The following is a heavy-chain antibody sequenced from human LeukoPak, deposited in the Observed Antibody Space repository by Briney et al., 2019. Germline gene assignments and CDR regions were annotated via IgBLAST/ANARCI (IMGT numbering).Heavy chain of an antibody. D-gene: IGHD3-10*01. V-gene: IGHV3-53*01. J-gene: IGHJ5*02. CDR1: GFTFSSNY. CDR3: ARYMVRGVSNNWFDP. CDR2: IYSGGST. Sequence: GGSLRLSCAASGFTFSSNYMSWVRQAPGKGLEWVSVIYSGGSTYYADSVKGRFTISRDNSKNTLYLQMNSLRAEDTAVYYCARYMVRGVSNNWFDPWGQGTLVTVSS.